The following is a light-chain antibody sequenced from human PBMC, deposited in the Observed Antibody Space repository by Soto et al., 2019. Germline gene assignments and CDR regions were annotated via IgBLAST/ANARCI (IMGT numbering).Light chain of an antibody. Sequence: DIQMTQSPSTLSASVGDRVTITCRASQSISSWLAWYQQKPGKAPKLLIYDASSLQSGVPSRFSGSGSGTDFTLTISSLQPDDFAMYYCQQYNPYSRTFGQGTKVDIK. J-gene: IGKJ1*01. CDR1: QSISSW. V-gene: IGKV1-5*01. CDR3: QQYNPYSRT. CDR2: DAS.